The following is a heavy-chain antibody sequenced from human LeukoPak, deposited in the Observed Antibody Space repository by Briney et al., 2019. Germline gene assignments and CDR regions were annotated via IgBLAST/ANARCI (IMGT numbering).Heavy chain of an antibody. CDR3: ARNGGCSYGYDP. J-gene: IGHJ5*02. V-gene: IGHV1-69*01. CDR1: GGTFSSYA. Sequence: ASVKVSCKASGGTFSSYAISWVRQAPGQGLEWMGGIIPIFGTANYAQKFQGRVTITADESTSTAYMELSSLRSEDTAVYYCARNGGCSYGYDPWGQGTLVTVSS. CDR2: IIPIFGTA. D-gene: IGHD5-18*01.